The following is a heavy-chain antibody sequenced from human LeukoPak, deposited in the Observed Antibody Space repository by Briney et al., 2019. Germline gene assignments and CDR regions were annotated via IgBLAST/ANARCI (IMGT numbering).Heavy chain of an antibody. V-gene: IGHV3-30*03. J-gene: IGHJ4*02. CDR1: RFTFSTFG. Sequence: GRSLRLSCAASRFTFSTFGMPWVRQAPGKGLEWVAVISSDGSNKYYADSVRGRFTISRDNSKDTLYLQMSSLRIEDTAVYYCRAATKYLDYYYDYWGQGTLVTVSS. CDR3: RAATKYLDYYYDY. D-gene: IGHD3-22*01. CDR2: ISSDGSNK.